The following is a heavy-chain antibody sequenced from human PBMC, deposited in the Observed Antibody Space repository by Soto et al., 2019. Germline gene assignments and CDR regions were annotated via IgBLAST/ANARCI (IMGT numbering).Heavy chain of an antibody. CDR3: ARDCSSTSCYAGALDY. CDR1: GFTFSSYS. D-gene: IGHD2-2*01. Sequence: GGSLRLSCAASGFTFSSYSMNWVRQAPGKGLEWVSSISSSSSYIYYADSVKGRFTISRDNAKNSLYLQMNSLRAEDTAVYYCARDCSSTSCYAGALDYWGQGTLVTVSS. J-gene: IGHJ4*02. CDR2: ISSSSSYI. V-gene: IGHV3-21*01.